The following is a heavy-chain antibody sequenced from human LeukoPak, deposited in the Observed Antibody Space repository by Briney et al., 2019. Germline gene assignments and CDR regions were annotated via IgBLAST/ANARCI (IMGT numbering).Heavy chain of an antibody. J-gene: IGHJ3*02. Sequence: ASVKVSCKASGYTFNSYDINWVRQATGQGLEWMGWMNPNSGNTGYAQKFQGRVTMTRNTSISTAYMELSSLRAEDTAVYYCAKDMAPPYGSGSYRAFDIWGQGTMVTVSS. CDR1: GYTFNSYD. CDR3: AKDMAPPYGSGSYRAFDI. V-gene: IGHV1-8*01. CDR2: MNPNSGNT. D-gene: IGHD3-10*01.